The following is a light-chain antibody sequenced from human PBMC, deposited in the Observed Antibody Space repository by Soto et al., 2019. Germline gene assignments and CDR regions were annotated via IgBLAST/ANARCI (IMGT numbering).Light chain of an antibody. CDR1: QSLLHSNGYNY. CDR3: MQALQIRVE. Sequence: DSVMTQFPLSLSVTPGEPASISCRSSQSLLHSNGYNYVDWYVQKPGQSPQLLIYLGSNRASGVADRFSGSGSGTDCTLKISRVEAEDVGVYYCMQALQIRVEFGQGTKVEIK. CDR2: LGS. V-gene: IGKV2-28*01. J-gene: IGKJ1*01.